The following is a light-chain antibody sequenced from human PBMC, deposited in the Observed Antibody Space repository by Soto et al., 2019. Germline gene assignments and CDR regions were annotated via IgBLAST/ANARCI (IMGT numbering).Light chain of an antibody. V-gene: IGLV2-8*01. J-gene: IGLJ2*01. CDR1: SSDVGGYNY. Sequence: QSVLTQPPSASGSPGQSVTISCTGTSSDVGGYNYVSWYQQHPGKAPKLMIYEVSKRPSGVPDRFSGSKSGNTASLTVSGLQADDEADYCCSSYAGSNTVVFGGGTKVTVL. CDR3: SSYAGSNTVV. CDR2: EVS.